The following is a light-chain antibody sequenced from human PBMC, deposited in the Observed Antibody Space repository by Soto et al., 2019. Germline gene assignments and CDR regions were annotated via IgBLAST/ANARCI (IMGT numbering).Light chain of an antibody. Sequence: EIVLTQSPATLSLSPGERATLSCRASQSVSSYFAWYQQKPGQAPRLLIYDASNRATGIPGRFSGRGSGTAFTLAISRLGPEEFAVYYCQQRSDWPPTFGKGPRWKSN. J-gene: IGKJ1*01. CDR2: DAS. V-gene: IGKV3-11*01. CDR3: QQRSDWPPT. CDR1: QSVSSY.